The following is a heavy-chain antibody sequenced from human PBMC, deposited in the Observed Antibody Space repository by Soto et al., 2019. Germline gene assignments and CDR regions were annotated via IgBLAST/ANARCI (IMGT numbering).Heavy chain of an antibody. J-gene: IGHJ4*02. Sequence: PGESLKISCKAPGYSFTTYWIGWGRQLPRKGLEWMGIIYPDDSDTRYSPSFQGPVTVSTDKSISTAYLQWSSLKASDTCMYYCAKLEWAKLGPNFDHWGQGTLVTVSS. CDR1: GYSFTTYW. D-gene: IGHD3-3*01. CDR2: IYPDDSDT. CDR3: AKLEWAKLGPNFDH. V-gene: IGHV5-51*01.